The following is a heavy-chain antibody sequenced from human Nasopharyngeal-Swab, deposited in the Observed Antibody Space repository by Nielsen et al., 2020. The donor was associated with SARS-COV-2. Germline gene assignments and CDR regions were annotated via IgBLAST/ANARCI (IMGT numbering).Heavy chain of an antibody. V-gene: IGHV1-18*01. CDR2: ISAYNGNT. CDR1: GWTFTSYR. Sequence: SVQASCKGLGWTFTSYRISWVRQSPGKGLEWVGWISAYNGNTNYVEKLQGRVTMTTDASTSTAYMELRSLRSDDAAVYYCARDRTAAGTGWFDPWGQGTLVTVSS. CDR3: ARDRTAAGTGWFDP. J-gene: IGHJ5*02. D-gene: IGHD6-13*01.